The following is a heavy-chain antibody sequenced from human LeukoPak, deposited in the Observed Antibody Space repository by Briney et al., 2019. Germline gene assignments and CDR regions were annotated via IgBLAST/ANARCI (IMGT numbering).Heavy chain of an antibody. CDR1: GDSLSLSFFY. Sequence: SETPSLTCSVSGDSLSLSFFYWGWVRQPPGKALEWLGSVYYSGTTSYNPSLKSRVTISVDMSKNHFSLRLRSVTAADTAMYYCARGTLYRGWSYYLDFWGQGSQVTVSS. CDR3: ARGTLYRGWSYYLDF. D-gene: IGHD6-19*01. J-gene: IGHJ4*02. CDR2: VYYSGTT. V-gene: IGHV4-39*07.